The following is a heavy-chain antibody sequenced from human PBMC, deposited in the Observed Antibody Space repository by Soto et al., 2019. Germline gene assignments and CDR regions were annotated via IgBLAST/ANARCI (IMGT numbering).Heavy chain of an antibody. CDR3: AHSRVPFLWFGELLPAPPYFDY. Sequence: TQSRTVTFTFSGVAVTISGESVGWIRQPPGKALEWLALIYWDDDKRYSPSLKSRLTITKDTSKNQVVLTMTNMDPVDTATYYCAHSRVPFLWFGELLPAPPYFDYWRQRTPVTVSS. CDR1: GVAVTISGES. CDR2: IYWDDDK. J-gene: IGHJ4*02. V-gene: IGHV2-5*02. D-gene: IGHD3-10*01.